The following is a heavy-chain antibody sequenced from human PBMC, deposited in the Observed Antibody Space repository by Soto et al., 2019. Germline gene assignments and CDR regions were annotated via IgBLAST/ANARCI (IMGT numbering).Heavy chain of an antibody. V-gene: IGHV4-59*01. CDR2: IYYSGST. J-gene: IGHJ5*02. Sequence: SETLSLTCTVSGGSISSYYWSWIRQPPGKGLERIGYIYYSGSTNYNPSLKSRVTISVDTSKNQFSLKLSSVTAADTAVYYCARGYGSGNFYNTAFDPWGQGTLVTVSS. CDR1: GGSISSYY. CDR3: ARGYGSGNFYNTAFDP. D-gene: IGHD3-10*01.